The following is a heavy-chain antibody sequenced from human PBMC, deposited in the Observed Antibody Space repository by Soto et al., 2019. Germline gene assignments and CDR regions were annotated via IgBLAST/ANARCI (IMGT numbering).Heavy chain of an antibody. J-gene: IGHJ3*02. Sequence: GESLKISCKGSGYSFTSYWIGWVRQMPGKGLEWMGIIYPGDSDTRYSPSFQGQVTISADKSISTAYLQWSSLKASDTAMYYCANLARVRRYDGAFDIWGQGTMVTVS. CDR1: GYSFTSYW. V-gene: IGHV5-51*01. CDR3: ANLARVRRYDGAFDI. D-gene: IGHD3-10*01. CDR2: IYPGDSDT.